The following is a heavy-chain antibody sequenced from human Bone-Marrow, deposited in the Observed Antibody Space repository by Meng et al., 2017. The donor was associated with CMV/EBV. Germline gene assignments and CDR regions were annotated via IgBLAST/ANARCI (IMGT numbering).Heavy chain of an antibody. CDR1: GGSLSNYG. CDR3: ATPTSPPGLPFFVGMDV. Sequence: SVKVSGKASGGSLSNYGITWVRQAPGHGLEWMGGIIPIFGTPSYAQRFQGRVTITTDESTSTAYMEVSSLTSEDTAVYYCATPTSPPGLPFFVGMDVWGQATTITVSS. J-gene: IGHJ6*02. CDR2: IIPIFGTP. D-gene: IGHD1-1*01. V-gene: IGHV1-69*05.